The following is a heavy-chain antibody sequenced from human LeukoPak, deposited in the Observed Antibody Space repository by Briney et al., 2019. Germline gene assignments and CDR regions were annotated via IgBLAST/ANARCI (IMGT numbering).Heavy chain of an antibody. Sequence: SETLSLTCTVSGGSISSYYWSWIRQPPGKGLEWIGYIYYSGSTNYNPSLKSRVTISVDTSKNQFSLKLSSVAAADTAVYYCARVSVGGYYYYYMDVWGKGTTVTISS. CDR1: GGSISSYY. J-gene: IGHJ6*03. CDR2: IYYSGST. D-gene: IGHD1-14*01. V-gene: IGHV4-59*01. CDR3: ARVSVGGYYYYYMDV.